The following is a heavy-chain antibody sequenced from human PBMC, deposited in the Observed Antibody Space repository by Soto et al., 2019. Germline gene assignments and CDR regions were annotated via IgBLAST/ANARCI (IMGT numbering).Heavy chain of an antibody. CDR1: GSTFSSSG. CDR2: HSNDGITK. J-gene: IGHJ6*02. Sequence: QLVESGGGGVQPGRSLRLSCAASGSTFSSSGWHWVRQAPGKGLEWVAFHSNDGITKNYADSVKGRFTISRDNSKNTVCLQIDSLRGDDTAVYYCARDGPHFDVDVWGQGTTVTVSS. V-gene: IGHV3-30*03. CDR3: ARDGPHFDVDV. D-gene: IGHD3-9*01.